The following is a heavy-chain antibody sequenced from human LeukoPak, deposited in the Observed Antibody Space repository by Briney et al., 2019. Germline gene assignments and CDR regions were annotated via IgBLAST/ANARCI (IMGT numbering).Heavy chain of an antibody. CDR3: ARDPQYSSSWEYYFDY. Sequence: EASVKVSCKASGYTFASYYMHWVRQAPGQGLEWMGIINPSGGSTSYAQKFQGRVTMTRDTSTSTVYMELSSLRSEDTAVYYCARDPQYSSSWEYYFDYWGQGTLVTVSS. CDR1: GYTFASYY. D-gene: IGHD6-6*01. J-gene: IGHJ4*02. V-gene: IGHV1-46*01. CDR2: INPSGGST.